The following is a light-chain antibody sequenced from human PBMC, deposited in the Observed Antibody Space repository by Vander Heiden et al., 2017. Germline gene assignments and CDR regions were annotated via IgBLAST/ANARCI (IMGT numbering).Light chain of an antibody. Sequence: SYELTQPPSVSVSPGQTASITCSGDKLGDKYACWYQQKPGQSPVLVIYQDSKRPSGIPGRFSGSNSGNTATLTISGTQAMDEADYYCQAWDSSNAYVFGTGTKVTVL. V-gene: IGLV3-1*01. J-gene: IGLJ1*01. CDR2: QDS. CDR1: KLGDKY. CDR3: QAWDSSNAYV.